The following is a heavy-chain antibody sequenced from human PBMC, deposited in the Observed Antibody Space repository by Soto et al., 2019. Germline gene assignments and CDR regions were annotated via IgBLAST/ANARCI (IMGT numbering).Heavy chain of an antibody. D-gene: IGHD1-7*01. Sequence: EVQLLESGGGLVQPGGSLRLSCAASGFSFSSYAMNWVRQAPGKGLEWVSVISAGGSSRYYADSVKGRVTISRDNSKNTLYLQMNSLRAEDTALYYCAKVPTGTTRNFYCWGQGNLVTVSS. CDR3: AKVPTGTTRNFYC. CDR1: GFSFSSYA. CDR2: ISAGGSSR. J-gene: IGHJ4*02. V-gene: IGHV3-23*01.